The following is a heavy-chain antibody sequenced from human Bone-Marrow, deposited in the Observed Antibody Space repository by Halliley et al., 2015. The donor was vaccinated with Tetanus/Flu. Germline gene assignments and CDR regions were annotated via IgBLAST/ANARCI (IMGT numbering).Heavy chain of an antibody. Sequence: EGIGYISYSGSTYYNPYLKGRVTISVDTSKKQFSLKLSSVAAADTAVYYCARDVGYGEGGFAYWGPGTLVTVSS. J-gene: IGHJ4*02. D-gene: IGHD4-17*01. V-gene: IGHV4-30-4*01. CDR2: ISYSGST. CDR3: ARDVGYGEGGFAY.